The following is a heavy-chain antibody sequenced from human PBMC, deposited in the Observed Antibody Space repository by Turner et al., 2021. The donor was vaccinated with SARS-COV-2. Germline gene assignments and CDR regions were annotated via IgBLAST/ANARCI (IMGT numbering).Heavy chain of an antibody. D-gene: IGHD5-18*01. J-gene: IGHJ4*02. V-gene: IGHV3-11*01. CDR1: GFTFSDDY. Sequence: QVQLVESGGGVVQPGRSLRLLCAASGFTFSDDYMSWIRQAPGKGLEWVSYISKSGSTTTYSDSVKGRFTISRDNDKNSLYLQMNSLRDEDTAVYYCAVGGAAGYSYEDWGQGTVVTVSS. CDR3: AVGGAAGYSYED. CDR2: ISKSGSTT.